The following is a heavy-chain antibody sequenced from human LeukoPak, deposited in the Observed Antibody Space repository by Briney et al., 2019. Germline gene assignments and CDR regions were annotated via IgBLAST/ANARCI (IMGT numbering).Heavy chain of an antibody. CDR3: ARVKLNYYDCSGVQYYFDY. J-gene: IGHJ4*02. Sequence: SETLSLTCTVSGGSISSYYWSWIRQPAGKGLEWIGRIYTSGSTNYNPSLKSRVTMSVDTSKNQFSLKLSSVTAADTAVYYCARVKLNYYDCSGVQYYFDYWGQGTLVTVSS. CDR2: IYTSGST. CDR1: GGSISSYY. D-gene: IGHD3-22*01. V-gene: IGHV4-4*07.